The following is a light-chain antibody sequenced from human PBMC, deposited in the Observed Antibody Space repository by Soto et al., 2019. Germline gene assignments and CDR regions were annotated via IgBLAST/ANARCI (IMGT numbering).Light chain of an antibody. CDR3: QDYGTSPPWT. CDR1: QNIRGND. Sequence: EVVLTQSPGALSLSPGEGASLSCRASQNIRGNDLAWYRQKRGQAPRLLIYGGSNRADGIPDRFSGRGSGTNFTLTISRLEPEDSAVYYCQDYGTSPPWTFGQGTNVEIK. V-gene: IGKV3-20*01. J-gene: IGKJ1*01. CDR2: GGS.